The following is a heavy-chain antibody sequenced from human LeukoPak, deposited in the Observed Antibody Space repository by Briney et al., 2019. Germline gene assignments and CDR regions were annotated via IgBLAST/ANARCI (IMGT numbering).Heavy chain of an antibody. V-gene: IGHV3-74*01. D-gene: IGHD5-24*01. CDR1: GFTFSSYW. J-gene: IGHJ3*02. CDR3: AREGDGYNDACDI. CDR2: INNEGSST. Sequence: QPGGSLSLSCAASGFTFSSYWMHWVRQAPGKGLVWVSCINNEGSSTNYADSVKGRFTISRDTAKNTLYLQMHSLRAEDTAVYYCAREGDGYNDACDIWGQGTMVTVPS.